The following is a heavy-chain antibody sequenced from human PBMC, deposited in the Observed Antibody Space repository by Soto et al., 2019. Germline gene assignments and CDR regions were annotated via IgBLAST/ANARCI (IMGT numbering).Heavy chain of an antibody. Sequence: SETLSLTCTVSGGSIRSYYWSWIRQSPGKGLEMIGYVYYSGSTIYNPSLKSRVTISVDTSNNQFSLKLSSVTAADTAVYYCARMQYTGSNPPFDYWGRGTLVTVSS. CDR2: VYYSGST. D-gene: IGHD1-26*01. V-gene: IGHV4-59*01. CDR3: ARMQYTGSNPPFDY. J-gene: IGHJ4*02. CDR1: GGSIRSYY.